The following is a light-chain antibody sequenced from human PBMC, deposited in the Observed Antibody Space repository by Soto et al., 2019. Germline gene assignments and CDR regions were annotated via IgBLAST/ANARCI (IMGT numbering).Light chain of an antibody. V-gene: IGKV3-11*01. CDR2: DAS. CDR3: QQRVTWPGT. J-gene: IGKJ4*01. CDR1: QNINNY. Sequence: EIELTQSPATLSLSPGERATLSCRASQNINNYLAWYQQKPGQTPRLLIYDASTRATDIPARFSGSGSGTDFTLTISGLEPEDFAVYYCQQRVTWPGTFGGGTKVEMK.